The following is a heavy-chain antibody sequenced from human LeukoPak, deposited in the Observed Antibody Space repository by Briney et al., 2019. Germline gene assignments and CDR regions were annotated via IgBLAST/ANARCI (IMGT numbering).Heavy chain of an antibody. Sequence: ASVKVSCKASGGTFSSYAISWVRQAPGQGLEWMGGIIPIFGTANYAQKLQGRVTITADESTSTAYMELSSLRSEDTAVYYCARDRVVGATAAFDYWGQGTLVTVSS. CDR2: IIPIFGTA. D-gene: IGHD1-26*01. J-gene: IGHJ4*02. V-gene: IGHV1-69*13. CDR3: ARDRVVGATAAFDY. CDR1: GGTFSSYA.